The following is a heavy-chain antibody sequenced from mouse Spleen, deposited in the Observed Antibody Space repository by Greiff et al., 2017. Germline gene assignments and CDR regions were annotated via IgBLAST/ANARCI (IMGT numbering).Heavy chain of an antibody. J-gene: IGHJ4*01. V-gene: IGHV1-54*01. D-gene: IGHD2-4*01. Sequence: QVQLQQSGAELVRPGTSVKVSCKASGYAFTNYLIEWVKQRPGQGLEWIGVINPGSGGTNYNEKFKGKATLTADKSSSTAYMQLSSLTSDDSAVYFCAVITDAMDYWGQGTSVTVSS. CDR1: GYAFTNYL. CDR2: INPGSGGT. CDR3: AVITDAMDY.